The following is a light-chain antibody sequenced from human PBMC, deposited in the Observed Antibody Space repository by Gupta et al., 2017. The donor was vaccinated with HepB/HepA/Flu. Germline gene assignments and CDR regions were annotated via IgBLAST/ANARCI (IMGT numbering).Light chain of an antibody. V-gene: IGKV1-8*01. CDR1: QGISSY. CDR3: QQYYSYPIP. Sequence: AIRMTQSPSSFSASTGDRGTITCRASQGISSYLAWYQQKPGKAPKLLIYAASTLQSEVPSRFSGSGSGTDFTLTISCLQSEDFATYYCQQYYSYPIPFGQGTRLEIK. CDR2: AAS. J-gene: IGKJ5*01.